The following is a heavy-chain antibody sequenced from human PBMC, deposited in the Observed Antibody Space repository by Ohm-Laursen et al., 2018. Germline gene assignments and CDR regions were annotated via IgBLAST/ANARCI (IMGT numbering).Heavy chain of an antibody. Sequence: SETLSLTCTVSGDSISGRYWSWIRQPPGKGLEWIGNIDDNGNTNYNPSLQSRVTISINTSKNQFSLNLRSVTAADTAVYYCARHWSAHWYFDLWGRGTLVTVSS. D-gene: IGHD3-3*01. J-gene: IGHJ2*01. CDR2: IDDNGNT. V-gene: IGHV4-59*08. CDR3: ARHWSAHWYFDL. CDR1: GDSISGRY.